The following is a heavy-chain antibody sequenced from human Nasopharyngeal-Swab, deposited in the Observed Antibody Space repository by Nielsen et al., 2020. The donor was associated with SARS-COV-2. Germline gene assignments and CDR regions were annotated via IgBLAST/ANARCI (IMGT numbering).Heavy chain of an antibody. CDR3: ARQRYSVNYYYAFDI. V-gene: IGHV4-59*08. CDR1: GGSISSYY. CDR2: IYYSGST. J-gene: IGHJ3*02. D-gene: IGHD1-26*01. Sequence: SETLSLTCTVSGGSISSYYWSWIRQPPGKGLEWIGYIYYSGSTNYNPSLKSRVTISVDTSKNHSSLKLSSVTAADTAVYFCARQRYSVNYYYAFDIWGQGAVVTVSS.